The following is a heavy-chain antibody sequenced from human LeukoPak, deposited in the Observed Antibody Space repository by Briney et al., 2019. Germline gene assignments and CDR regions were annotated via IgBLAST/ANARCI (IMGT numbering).Heavy chain of an antibody. CDR2: ISAYNGNT. CDR1: GYTFTSYG. J-gene: IGHJ5*02. CDR3: ARDYDFWSDKRGWFDP. D-gene: IGHD3-3*01. V-gene: IGHV1-18*01. Sequence: ASVTVSCTASGYTFTSYGISWVRQAPGQGLEWMGWISAYNGNTNYAQKLQGRVTMTTDTSTSTAYMELRSLRSDDTAVYYCARDYDFWSDKRGWFDPWGQGTLVTVSS.